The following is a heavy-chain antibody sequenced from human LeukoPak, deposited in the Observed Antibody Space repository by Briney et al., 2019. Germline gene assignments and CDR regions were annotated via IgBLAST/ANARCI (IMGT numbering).Heavy chain of an antibody. J-gene: IGHJ5*02. Sequence: GGSLRLSCAASGFTFSSYGMHWVRQAPGKGLEWVAVIWYDGSNKYYADSVKGRFTISRDNSKNTLYLQMNSLRAEDTAVYYCARVRRWLQLGWFDPWGQGTLVTVSS. V-gene: IGHV3-33*01. CDR1: GFTFSSYG. D-gene: IGHD5-24*01. CDR3: ARVRRWLQLGWFDP. CDR2: IWYDGSNK.